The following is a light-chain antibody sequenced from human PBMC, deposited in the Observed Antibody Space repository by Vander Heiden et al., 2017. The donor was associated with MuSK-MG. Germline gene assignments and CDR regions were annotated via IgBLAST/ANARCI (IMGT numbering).Light chain of an antibody. CDR1: PLSNRY. Sequence: SYELTQPPSVSVSPGQPASIPCSGDPLSNRYVYWYQQKPGQSPVLVIRIDNRRPSGVPERFSGSNSGNTATLTISGTQAMDEADYYCQAWHSSTPWVVFGGGTKLTVL. V-gene: IGLV3-1*01. CDR3: QAWHSSTPWVV. J-gene: IGLJ2*01. CDR2: IDN.